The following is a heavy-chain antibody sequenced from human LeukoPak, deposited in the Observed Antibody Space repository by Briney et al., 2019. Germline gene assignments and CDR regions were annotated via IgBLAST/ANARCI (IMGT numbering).Heavy chain of an antibody. V-gene: IGHV1-8*01. Sequence: ASVKVSCKVSGYTLTELSMHWVRQAPGQGLEWMGWMNPNSGNTGYAQKYQGRVTMTRNTSISTAYMELSSLRSEDTAVYYCARRTFRSHSTVGYWGQGTLVTVSS. CDR2: MNPNSGNT. CDR3: ARRTFRSHSTVGY. D-gene: IGHD1-1*01. CDR1: GYTLTELS. J-gene: IGHJ4*02.